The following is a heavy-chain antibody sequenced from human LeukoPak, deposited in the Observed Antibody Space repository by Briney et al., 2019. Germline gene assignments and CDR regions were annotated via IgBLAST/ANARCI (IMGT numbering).Heavy chain of an antibody. V-gene: IGHV1-2*02. J-gene: IGHJ3*02. D-gene: IGHD3-22*01. Sequence: ASVKVSCKASGYTFTSYYMHWVRQAPGQGLEWMGWINPNSGGTNSAQKFQGRVTMTRDTSISTAYMELRSLKSDDTAVYYCASLKNYYDSSGYLVTDAFDIWGQGTMVTVSS. CDR2: INPNSGGT. CDR1: GYTFTSYY. CDR3: ASLKNYYDSSGYLVTDAFDI.